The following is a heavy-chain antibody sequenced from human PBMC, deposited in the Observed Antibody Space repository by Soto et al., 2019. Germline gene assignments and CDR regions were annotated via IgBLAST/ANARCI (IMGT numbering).Heavy chain of an antibody. J-gene: IGHJ6*02. V-gene: IGHV4-30-4*01. D-gene: IGHD6-6*01. CDR3: ARIRYSSSSYYYYGMDV. CDR2: IYYSGST. CDR1: GGSINGGDYH. Sequence: SETLSLTCTVSGGSINGGDYHWTWIRQTPGKGLEWIGAIYYSGSTYYNPSLKSRIRISVDTSKNQFSLKLSSVTAADTATYYCARIRYSSSSYYYYGMDVWGQGTTVTVSS.